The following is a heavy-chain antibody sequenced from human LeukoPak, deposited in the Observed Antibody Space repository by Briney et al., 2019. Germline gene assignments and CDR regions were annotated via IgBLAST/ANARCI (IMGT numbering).Heavy chain of an antibody. CDR2: IYHSGST. CDR1: GGSISSSNW. V-gene: IGHV4-4*02. J-gene: IGHJ6*02. D-gene: IGHD3-10*01. CDR3: ARLLWFGELLKTGGEDYYYYGMDV. Sequence: SGTLSLTCAVSGGSISSSNWWSWVRQPPGKGLEWIGEIYHSGSTNYNPSLKSRVTISVDKSKNQFSLKLSSVTAADTAVYYCARLLWFGELLKTGGEDYYYYGMDVWGQGTTVTVSS.